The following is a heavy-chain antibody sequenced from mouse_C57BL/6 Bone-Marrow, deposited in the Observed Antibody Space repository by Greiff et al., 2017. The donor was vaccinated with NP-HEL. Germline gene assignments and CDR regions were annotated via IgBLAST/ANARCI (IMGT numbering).Heavy chain of an antibody. CDR1: GFNIKDDY. J-gene: IGHJ3*01. Sequence: EVMLVESGAELVRPGASVKLSCTASGFNIKDDYMHWVKQRPEQGLEWIGWIDPENGDTEYASKFQGKATITADTSSNTAYLQLSSLTSEDTAVYYCIRQLRLQAYWGQGTLVTVSA. D-gene: IGHD3-2*02. CDR3: IRQLRLQAY. V-gene: IGHV14-4*01. CDR2: IDPENGDT.